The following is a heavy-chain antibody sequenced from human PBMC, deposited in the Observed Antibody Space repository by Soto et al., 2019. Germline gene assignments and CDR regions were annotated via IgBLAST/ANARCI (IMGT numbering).Heavy chain of an antibody. Sequence: NPSETLSLTCSVSGGSISSVGHYWTWIRQQPGKGLEWIGYIYYSGSTDYNPSLKSRVTISVDRSKNQFSLNLSSVTAADTAIYYCARESGGYHTSTSSGLDVWEQGTKVAVSS. CDR3: ARESGGYHTSTSSGLDV. D-gene: IGHD6-25*01. J-gene: IGHJ6*01. CDR1: GGSISSVGHY. V-gene: IGHV4-31*03. CDR2: IYYSGST.